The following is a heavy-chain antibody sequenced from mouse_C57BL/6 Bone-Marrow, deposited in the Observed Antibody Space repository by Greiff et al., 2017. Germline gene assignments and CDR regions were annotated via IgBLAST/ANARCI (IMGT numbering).Heavy chain of an antibody. CDR1: GFNIKDDY. CDR2: IDPENGDT. J-gene: IGHJ2*01. CDR3: TAAQAYYFDY. V-gene: IGHV14-4*01. D-gene: IGHD3-2*02. Sequence: VQLQQSGTELVRPGASVKLSCTASGFNIKDDYMHWVKQRPEQGLEWIGWIDPENGDTEYASKFQGKATITADTSSNTAYLQLSSLTSEDTAVYYCTAAQAYYFDYWGQGTTLTVSS.